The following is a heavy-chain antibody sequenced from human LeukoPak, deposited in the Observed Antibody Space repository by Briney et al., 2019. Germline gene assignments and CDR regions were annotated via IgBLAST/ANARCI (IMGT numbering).Heavy chain of an antibody. V-gene: IGHV3-30*02. CDR3: AKDRPLPDYVVDV. CDR2: IRYDGSNK. CDR1: GFTFSSYG. J-gene: IGHJ6*04. Sequence: GGSLRLSCAASGFTFSSYGMHWVRQAPGKGLEWVAFIRYDGSNKYYADSVKGRFTISRDNSKNTLYLQMNSPRAEDTAVYYCAKDRPLPDYVVDVWGKGTTVTVSS. D-gene: IGHD3-16*01.